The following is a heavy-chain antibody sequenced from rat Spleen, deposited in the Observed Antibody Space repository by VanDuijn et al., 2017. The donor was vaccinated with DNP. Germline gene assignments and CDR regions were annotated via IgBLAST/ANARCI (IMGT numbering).Heavy chain of an antibody. Sequence: EVQLVESGGGLVQPGRSLKLSCAASGSTFSDYNMAWVRQAPKKGLEWFATISYDSSRTNYRDSVKGRFTISRDNAKSTLYLQMASLRSEDTATYYCARPDYWGQGVMVTVSS. J-gene: IGHJ2*01. CDR2: ISYDSSRT. V-gene: IGHV5-7*01. CDR1: GSTFSDYN. CDR3: ARPDY.